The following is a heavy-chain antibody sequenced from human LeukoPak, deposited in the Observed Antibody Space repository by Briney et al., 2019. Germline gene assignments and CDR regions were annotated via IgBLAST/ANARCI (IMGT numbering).Heavy chain of an antibody. J-gene: IGHJ4*02. V-gene: IGHV4-39*07. CDR2: FYYSANT. D-gene: IGHD3-22*01. Sequence: SETLSLTCTVSGGSISSSNYFWAWIRQPPGKGLEWIGSFYYSANTCYNPSLKSRVTISVDMSKNQFSLDLSSVTAADTAVYYCARGIETSYYESSGYYNFWGQGTLVTVSS. CDR1: GGSISSSNYF. CDR3: ARGIETSYYESSGYYNF.